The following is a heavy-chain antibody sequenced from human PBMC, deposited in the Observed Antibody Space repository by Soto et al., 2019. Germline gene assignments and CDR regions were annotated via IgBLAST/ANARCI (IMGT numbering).Heavy chain of an antibody. CDR2: ISYDGSNK. V-gene: IGHV3-30-3*01. D-gene: IGHD6-19*01. CDR3: ARGRGWYYFDY. J-gene: IGHJ4*02. Sequence: PGGSLILSCAASGFTFSSYAMHWVRQAPGKGLEWVAVISYDGSNKYYADSVKGRFTISRDNSKNTLYLQMNSLRAEDTAVYYCARGRGWYYFDYWGQGTLVTVSS. CDR1: GFTFSSYA.